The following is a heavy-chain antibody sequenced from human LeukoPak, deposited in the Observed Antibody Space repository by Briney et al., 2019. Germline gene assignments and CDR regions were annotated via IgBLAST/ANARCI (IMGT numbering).Heavy chain of an antibody. D-gene: IGHD3-3*01. CDR1: GFTFSSYG. J-gene: IGHJ6*02. CDR3: AKDQGDYDFWSGYYNYYYYGMDV. Sequence: GRSLRLSCAACGFTFSSYGMHWVRQAPGKGLEWVAVISYEGSNKYYADSVKGRFTISRDNSKNTLYLQMNGLRAEDTAVYYCAKDQGDYDFWSGYYNYYYYGMDVWGQGTTVTVSS. CDR2: ISYEGSNK. V-gene: IGHV3-30*18.